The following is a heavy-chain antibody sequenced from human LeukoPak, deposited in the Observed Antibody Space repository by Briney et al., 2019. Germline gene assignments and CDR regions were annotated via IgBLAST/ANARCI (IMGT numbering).Heavy chain of an antibody. CDR2: ISGSGGST. V-gene: IGHV3-23*01. Sequence: GGSLRLSCAASGFTFSSYAMSWVRQAPGKGLEWVSAISGSGGSTYYADSVKGRFTISRDNSKNTLYLQMNSLRAEDTAVYYCAKTLADYDFWGGYYTDYWGQGTLVTVSS. D-gene: IGHD3-3*01. J-gene: IGHJ4*02. CDR3: AKTLADYDFWGGYYTDY. CDR1: GFTFSSYA.